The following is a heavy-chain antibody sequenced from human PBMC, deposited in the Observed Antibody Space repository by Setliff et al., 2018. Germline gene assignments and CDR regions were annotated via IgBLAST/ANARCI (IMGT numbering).Heavy chain of an antibody. CDR2: RHDNGER. CDR3: ARGRNIAARLLDS. D-gene: IGHD6-6*01. Sequence: SETLSLTCTVSPGSISRHYWSWFRQAPGKGLEWIGYRHDNGERDYNPSLGSRVTISIDTSKDQFSLKLISMTAADTAVYYCARGRNIAARLLDSWGQGSRVTVSS. J-gene: IGHJ4*02. CDR1: PGSISRHY. V-gene: IGHV4-59*11.